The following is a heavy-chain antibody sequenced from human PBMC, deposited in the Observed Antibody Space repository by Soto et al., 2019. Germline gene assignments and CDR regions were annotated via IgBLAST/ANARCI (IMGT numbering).Heavy chain of an antibody. CDR2: ISAYNGNT. Sequence: VAAVQVSCKASGYTFTSYGISWVRQAPGQRAEWMGWISAYNGNTNHAQKLQGRVTMTTDTSTSTAYMELRSLRSDDTAVYYCARDAAVAAPFDYWGQGTLVTVSS. CDR3: ARDAAVAAPFDY. CDR1: GYTFTSYG. V-gene: IGHV1-18*01. D-gene: IGHD6-19*01. J-gene: IGHJ4*02.